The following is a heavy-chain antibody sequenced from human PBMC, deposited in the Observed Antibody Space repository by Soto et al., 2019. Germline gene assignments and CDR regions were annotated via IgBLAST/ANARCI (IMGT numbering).Heavy chain of an antibody. D-gene: IGHD3-3*01. V-gene: IGHV1-69*13. CDR3: ARSYYDFWSGYYYYYYGMDV. CDR2: VIPIFGTA. CDR1: GGTFSSYA. Sequence: SVKVSCKASGGTFSSYAISWVRQAPGQGLEWMGGVIPIFGTANYAQKFQGRVTITADESTSTAYMELSSLRSEDTAVYYCARSYYDFWSGYYYYYYGMDVWGQGTTVTVSS. J-gene: IGHJ6*02.